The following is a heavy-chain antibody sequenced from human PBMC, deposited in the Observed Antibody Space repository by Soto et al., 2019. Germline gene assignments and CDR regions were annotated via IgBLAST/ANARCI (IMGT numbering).Heavy chain of an antibody. Sequence: ASVKVSCKASGFTFTSSAVQWVRQARGQRLEWIGWIVVGSGNTNYAQKFQERVTITRDMSTSTAYMELSSLRSEDTAVYYCAAGSRGPDTGRREQQLVQDYYYYMDVWGKGTTVTVSS. CDR3: AAGSRGPDTGRREQQLVQDYYYYMDV. D-gene: IGHD6-13*01. V-gene: IGHV1-58*01. CDR1: GFTFTSSA. CDR2: IVVGSGNT. J-gene: IGHJ6*03.